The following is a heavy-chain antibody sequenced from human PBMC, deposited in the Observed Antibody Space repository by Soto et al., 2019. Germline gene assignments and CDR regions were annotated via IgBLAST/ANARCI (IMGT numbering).Heavy chain of an antibody. CDR2: ISAYNGNT. CDR1: GYTFTSYG. CDR3: ARVHYGSGSSVYYYYYMDV. Sequence: ASVKVSCKASGYTFTSYGISWVRQAPGQGLEWMGWISAYNGNTNYAQKLQGRVTMTTDTSTSTAYMELRSLRSDDTAVYYCARVHYGSGSSVYYYYYMDVWGKGTTVTVSS. D-gene: IGHD3-10*01. J-gene: IGHJ6*03. V-gene: IGHV1-18*01.